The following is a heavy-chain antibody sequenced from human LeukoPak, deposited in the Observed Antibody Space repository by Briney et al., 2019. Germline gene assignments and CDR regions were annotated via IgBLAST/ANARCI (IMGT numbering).Heavy chain of an antibody. CDR1: GFTFSSYS. D-gene: IGHD6-19*01. J-gene: IGHJ6*03. CDR3: ATDLRRRDKLGLGHMDV. V-gene: IGHV3-21*01. CDR2: ISSSSSYI. Sequence: GGSLRLSCAASGFTFSSYSMNWVRQAPGKGLEWVSSISSSSSYIYYADSVKGRFTISRDNAKNSLYLQMNSLRAEDTAVYYCATDLRRRDKLGLGHMDVCGKGTTVTVSS.